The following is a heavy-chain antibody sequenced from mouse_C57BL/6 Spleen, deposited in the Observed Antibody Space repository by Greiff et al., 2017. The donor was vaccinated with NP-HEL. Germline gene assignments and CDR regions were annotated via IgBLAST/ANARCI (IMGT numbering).Heavy chain of an antibody. CDR2: IYPGGGYT. J-gene: IGHJ1*03. CDR1: GYTFTNYW. D-gene: IGHD1-1*01. Sequence: QVQLKESGAELVRPGTSVKMSCKASGYTFTNYWIGWAKQRPGHGLEWIGDIYPGGGYTNYNEKFKGKATLTADKSSSTAYLQFSSLTSEDSAIYYWARRGHYYGRYWYVDVWGTGTTVTVSS. V-gene: IGHV1-63*01. CDR3: ARRGHYYGRYWYVDV.